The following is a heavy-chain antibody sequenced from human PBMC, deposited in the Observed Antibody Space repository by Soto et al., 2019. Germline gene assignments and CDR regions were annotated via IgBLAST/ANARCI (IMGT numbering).Heavy chain of an antibody. J-gene: IGHJ4*01. Sequence: GGSLRLSCAASGFTFSSYSMNWVRQAPGKGLEWVSSISSSSSYIYYADSVKGRFTISRDNAKNSLYLQMNSLRAEDTAVYYCPRGRADYDFWSGYSDYWGQGTMVTVSS. CDR2: ISSSSSYI. D-gene: IGHD3-3*01. V-gene: IGHV3-21*01. CDR3: PRGRADYDFWSGYSDY. CDR1: GFTFSSYS.